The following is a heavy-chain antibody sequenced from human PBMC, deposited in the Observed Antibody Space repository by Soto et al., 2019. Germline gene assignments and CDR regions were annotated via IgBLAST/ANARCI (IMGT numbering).Heavy chain of an antibody. Sequence: XGSLILSCAASGFTFSLFELHWVRQAPGKGLEWISYISSSGSTAYYASSVEGRFTISRDNANNSVYLQMDSLRAEDTALYYCTRAAWFPYLSFYWGQGALVTVSS. D-gene: IGHD3-10*01. CDR1: GFTFSLFE. J-gene: IGHJ4*02. CDR2: ISSSGSTA. CDR3: TRAAWFPYLSFY. V-gene: IGHV3-48*03.